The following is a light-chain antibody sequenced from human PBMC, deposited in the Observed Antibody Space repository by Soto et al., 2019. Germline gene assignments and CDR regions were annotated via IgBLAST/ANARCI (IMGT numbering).Light chain of an antibody. CDR3: SSYAGSSTLI. V-gene: IGLV2-23*02. Sequence: QSVLTQPASVSGSPGQSITISCTGTSSDVGSYNLVSWYQQHPGTAPKLMIYEVINRPSGVSNRFSGSKSGNTASLTISGLQAEDEADYYCSSYAGSSTLIFGGGTKLTVL. J-gene: IGLJ2*01. CDR1: SSDVGSYNL. CDR2: EVI.